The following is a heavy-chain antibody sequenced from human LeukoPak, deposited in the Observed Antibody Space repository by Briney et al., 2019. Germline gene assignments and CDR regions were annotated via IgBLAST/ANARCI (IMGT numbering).Heavy chain of an antibody. D-gene: IGHD5-18*01. J-gene: IGHJ3*02. CDR3: ARVGTWIQLGVNAFDI. V-gene: IGHV1-18*01. Sequence: ASVKVSCKASGYTFTSYGISWVRQAPGQGLEWMGWISAYNGNTNYAQKLQGRVTMTTDTSTSTAYMELRSLRSDDTAVYYCARVGTWIQLGVNAFDIWGQGTMVTVSS. CDR2: ISAYNGNT. CDR1: GYTFTSYG.